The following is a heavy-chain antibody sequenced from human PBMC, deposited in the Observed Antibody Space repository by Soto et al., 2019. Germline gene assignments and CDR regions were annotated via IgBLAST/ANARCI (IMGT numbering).Heavy chain of an antibody. D-gene: IGHD6-13*01. V-gene: IGHV1-18*01. Sequence: ASVKVSCKASGYTFTSYGISWVRQAPGQGLEWMGWISAYNGNTNYAQKLQGRVTMTTDTSTSTAYMELRSLRSDDTSVYYCARDPAGSSWKRLDYWGQGTLVTVSS. CDR1: GYTFTSYG. CDR2: ISAYNGNT. J-gene: IGHJ4*02. CDR3: ARDPAGSSWKRLDY.